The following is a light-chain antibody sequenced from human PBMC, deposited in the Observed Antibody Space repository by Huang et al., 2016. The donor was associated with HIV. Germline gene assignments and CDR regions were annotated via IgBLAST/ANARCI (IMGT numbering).Light chain of an antibody. V-gene: IGKV4-1*01. J-gene: IGKJ2*01. CDR3: QQFYNMPYT. CDR2: MAS. CDR1: RSLLFASNSKNF. Sequence: DILLTQSPDSLPVSLGERATLTCRSSRSLLFASNSKNFLAWYQQKPGQSPKLLMYMASVRESGVPERFTGGGSGTEFTLTIARLQAEDVAVYYCQQFYNMPYTFGRGTRLEI.